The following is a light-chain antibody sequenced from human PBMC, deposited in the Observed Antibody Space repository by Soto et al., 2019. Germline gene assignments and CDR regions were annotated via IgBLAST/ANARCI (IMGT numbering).Light chain of an antibody. CDR2: ATS. CDR3: QQYGSSPKT. Sequence: VFAGSPGTLSLSPGERATHSCRASHSGSSSYLAWYQQKPGQAPRLLIYATSSRATGIPDRFSGSGSGTDFTLTISRLEPEDFAVYYCQQYGSSPKTFGQGTKVDVK. J-gene: IGKJ1*01. CDR1: HSGSSSY. V-gene: IGKV3-20*01.